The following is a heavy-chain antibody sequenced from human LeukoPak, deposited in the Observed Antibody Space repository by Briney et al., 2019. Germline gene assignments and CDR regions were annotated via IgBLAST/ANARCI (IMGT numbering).Heavy chain of an antibody. D-gene: IGHD3-22*01. V-gene: IGHV1-18*01. J-gene: IGHJ3*02. CDR2: ISAYNGNT. Sequence: ASVKVSCKASGYTFTSYGISWVRQAPGQGLEWMGWISAYNGNTNYAQKLQGRVTMTTDTSTSTAYMELSSLRSEDTAVYYCARVLKYYYDSSGQAQDHAFDIWGQGTMVTVSS. CDR3: ARVLKYYYDSSGQAQDHAFDI. CDR1: GYTFTSYG.